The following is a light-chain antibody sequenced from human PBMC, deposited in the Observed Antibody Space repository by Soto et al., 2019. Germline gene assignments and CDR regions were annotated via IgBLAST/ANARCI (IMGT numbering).Light chain of an antibody. J-gene: IGLJ1*01. Sequence: QSVLTQPASVSGSPGQSITISCTGTSSDIGDYNYVSWYQQHPGKAPKLMIYEVSDRPSGVSNRFSGSKSGNTASLTISGLQADDEADYYCTSYTRGSTYVFGTGTKVTVL. V-gene: IGLV2-14*01. CDR3: TSYTRGSTYV. CDR1: SSDIGDYNY. CDR2: EVS.